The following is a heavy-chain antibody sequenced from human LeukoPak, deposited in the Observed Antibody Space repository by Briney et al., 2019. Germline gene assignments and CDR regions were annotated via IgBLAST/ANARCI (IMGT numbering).Heavy chain of an antibody. Sequence: PGGSLRLSCAGSRFTFGSYAMSWVRQAPGKGLEWVSGISGSGGTTYYADSVKGRFTISRDNSKNTLSLQMNSLRADDTAVYYCTYGDYVRGRFDYWGQGTLVTVSS. V-gene: IGHV3-23*01. J-gene: IGHJ4*02. CDR3: TYGDYVRGRFDY. CDR1: RFTFGSYA. D-gene: IGHD4-17*01. CDR2: ISGSGGTT.